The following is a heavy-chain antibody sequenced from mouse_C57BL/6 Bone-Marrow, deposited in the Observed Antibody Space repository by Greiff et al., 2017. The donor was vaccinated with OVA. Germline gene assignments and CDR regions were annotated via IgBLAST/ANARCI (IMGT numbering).Heavy chain of an antibody. CDR2: IHPNSGST. V-gene: IGHV1-64*01. J-gene: IGHJ3*01. Sequence: VQLQQSGAELARPGASVKLSCKASGYTFTSYWMHWVKQRPGQGLEWIGMIHPNSGSTNYNEKFKSKATLTVDKSSSTAYMQLSSLTSEDSAVYYCAREGGYYGSSYEFAYWGQGTLVTVSA. CDR1: GYTFTSYW. CDR3: AREGGYYGSSYEFAY. D-gene: IGHD1-1*01.